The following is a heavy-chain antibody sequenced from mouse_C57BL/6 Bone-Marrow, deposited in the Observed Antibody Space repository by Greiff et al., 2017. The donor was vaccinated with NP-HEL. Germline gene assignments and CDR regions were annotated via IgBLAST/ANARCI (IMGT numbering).Heavy chain of an antibody. Sequence: QVRLQQSGPELVKPGASVKISCKASGYAFSSSWMNWVKQRPGKGLEWIGRIYPGDGDTNYNGKFKGKATLTADKSSSTAYMQLSSLTSEDSAVYFCGITTVVSYYAMDYWGQGTSVTVSS. V-gene: IGHV1-82*01. D-gene: IGHD1-1*01. CDR2: IYPGDGDT. CDR1: GYAFSSSW. CDR3: GITTVVSYYAMDY. J-gene: IGHJ4*01.